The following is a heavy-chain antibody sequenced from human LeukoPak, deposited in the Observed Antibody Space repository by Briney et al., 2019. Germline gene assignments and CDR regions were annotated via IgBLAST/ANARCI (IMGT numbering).Heavy chain of an antibody. CDR3: AREPYDSGSYYIPPIDY. D-gene: IGHD3-10*01. CDR2: ISSSGSTI. V-gene: IGHV3-11*01. J-gene: IGHJ4*02. CDR1: GFTFSDYY. Sequence: GGSLRLSCAASGFTFSDYYMSWIRQAPGKGLEWVSYISSSGSTIYYADSVKGRFTISRDNAKNSLYLQMNSLRAEDTAVYYCAREPYDSGSYYIPPIDYWGQGTLVTVSS.